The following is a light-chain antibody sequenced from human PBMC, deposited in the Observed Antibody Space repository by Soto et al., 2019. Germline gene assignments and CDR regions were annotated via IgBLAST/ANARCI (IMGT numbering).Light chain of an antibody. Sequence: EIVLMQSPGTLSLSPGERATLSCRASQSVSSSYLAWYQQKPGQAPRLLIYGASSRATGIPDRFSGSGSGTDFTLTISRLEPEDFAVYYCQQYGSSPETFGQVTKVDIK. CDR2: GAS. V-gene: IGKV3-20*01. CDR3: QQYGSSPET. CDR1: QSVSSSY. J-gene: IGKJ1*01.